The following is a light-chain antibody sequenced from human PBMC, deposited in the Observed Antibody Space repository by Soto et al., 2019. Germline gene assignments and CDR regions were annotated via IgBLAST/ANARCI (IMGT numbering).Light chain of an antibody. V-gene: IGLV2-8*01. Sequence: QSALTQPPSASGSPGQSVTISCTGTSSDNGGYNYVSWYQQHPGKAPKLMIYEVSKRPSGVPDRFSGSKSGNTASLTVSGLQAEDEADYYCSSYAGSNWWVFGTGTKVTVL. CDR3: SSYAGSNWWV. CDR2: EVS. CDR1: SSDNGGYNY. J-gene: IGLJ1*01.